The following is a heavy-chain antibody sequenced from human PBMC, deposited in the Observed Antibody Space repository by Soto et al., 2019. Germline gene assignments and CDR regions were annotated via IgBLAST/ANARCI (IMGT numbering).Heavy chain of an antibody. CDR2: ISAYNGNT. CDR3: ARLRHLVGYFCYYMDV. Sequence: QVQLLQSGAEVKKPGASVKVSCKASGYTFTNYGITWERQTPGQGLEWMGWISAYNGNTHYTQILQGRVTMTTNTFPSTASVGLRGGRAGDTPVYHCARLRHLVGYFCYYMDVGGKGATVTLS. D-gene: IGHD6-6*01. J-gene: IGHJ6*03. V-gene: IGHV1-18*01. CDR1: GYTFTNYG.